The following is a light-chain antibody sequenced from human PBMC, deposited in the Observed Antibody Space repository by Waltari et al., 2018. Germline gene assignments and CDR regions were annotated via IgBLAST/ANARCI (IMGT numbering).Light chain of an antibody. CDR1: SSDVGNYKR. CDR3: SSYAGSSKGV. Sequence: QSALTQPASVSGSPGQSITISCTGTSSDVGNYKRVYWYQQHPGKAPKLMIYAVSKRPSGVSDRFSGSNSRNRASLTISGLQPEDEAEYFCSSYAGSSKGVFGGGTKVTVL. J-gene: IGLJ2*01. V-gene: IGLV2-23*02. CDR2: AVS.